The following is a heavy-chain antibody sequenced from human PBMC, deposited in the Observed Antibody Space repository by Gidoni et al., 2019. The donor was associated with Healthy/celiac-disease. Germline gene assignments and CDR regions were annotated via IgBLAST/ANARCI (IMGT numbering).Heavy chain of an antibody. CDR2: ISGSGGST. CDR1: GLPLSSYA. J-gene: IGHJ4*02. V-gene: IGHV3-23*01. Sequence: EVQLLESGGGVVQPGGALRLSCAASGLPLSSYAMSGVRQAPGKGLEWVSAISGSGGSTYYADSVKGRFTISRDNSKNTLYLQMNSLRAEDTAVYDCAKEQRVDWGSYRYCFDYWGQGTLVTVSS. D-gene: IGHD3-16*02. CDR3: AKEQRVDWGSYRYCFDY.